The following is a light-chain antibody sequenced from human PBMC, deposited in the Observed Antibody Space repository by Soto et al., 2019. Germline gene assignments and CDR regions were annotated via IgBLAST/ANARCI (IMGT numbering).Light chain of an antibody. J-gene: IGKJ1*01. CDR2: DAS. Sequence: EIFLTQSPGTLSLSPGESANLSCRATQSVRSKLAWYRQTPGQVPRLLIYDASTRASDTPARFSGSGSGTDFTLTISRVQPADFAVYYCQQYGSSFATFGQGTQVEV. CDR3: QQYGSSFAT. CDR1: QSVRSK. V-gene: IGKV3-20*01.